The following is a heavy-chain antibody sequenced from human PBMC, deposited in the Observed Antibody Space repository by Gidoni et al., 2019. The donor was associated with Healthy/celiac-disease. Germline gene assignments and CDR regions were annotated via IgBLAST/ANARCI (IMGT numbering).Heavy chain of an antibody. CDR3: AKEKVRGVLYYYYGMDV. D-gene: IGHD3-10*01. V-gene: IGHV3-23*01. J-gene: IGHJ6*02. Sequence: EVQLLESGGGLVQPGGSLRLSCAASGFTFSRYAMSWVRQAPGKGLEWVSAISGSGGSTYYADSVKGRFTISRDNSKNTLYLQMNSLRAEDTAVYYCAKEKVRGVLYYYYGMDVWGQGTTVTVSS. CDR2: ISGSGGST. CDR1: GFTFSRYA.